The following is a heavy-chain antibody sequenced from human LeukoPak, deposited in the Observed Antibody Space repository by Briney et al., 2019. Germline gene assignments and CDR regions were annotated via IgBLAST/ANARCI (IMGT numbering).Heavy chain of an antibody. V-gene: IGHV4-39*01. CDR3: ARFSPPDIVVVVAADDAFDI. CDR2: IYYSGST. CDR1: GGSISSSSYY. J-gene: IGHJ3*02. D-gene: IGHD2-15*01. Sequence: SETLSLTGTVSGGSISSSSYYWGWIRQPPGKGLEWIGSIYYSGSTYYNPSLKSRVTISVDTSKNQFSLKLSSVTAADTAVYYCARFSPPDIVVVVAADDAFDIWGQGTMVTVSS.